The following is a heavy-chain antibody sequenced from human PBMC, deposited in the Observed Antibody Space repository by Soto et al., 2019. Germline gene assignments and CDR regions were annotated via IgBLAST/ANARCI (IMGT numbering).Heavy chain of an antibody. CDR2: MNPNSGNT. D-gene: IGHD3-22*01. Sequence: VLVKVSCKASGYTFTSYDSNWVRLATGQGLEWMGWMNPNSGNTGYAQKFQGRVTMTRNTSISTAYMELSSLRSEDTAVYYCARAYYYDSSGYYSAFDIWGQGTMVTVSS. CDR1: GYTFTSYD. V-gene: IGHV1-8*01. CDR3: ARAYYYDSSGYYSAFDI. J-gene: IGHJ3*02.